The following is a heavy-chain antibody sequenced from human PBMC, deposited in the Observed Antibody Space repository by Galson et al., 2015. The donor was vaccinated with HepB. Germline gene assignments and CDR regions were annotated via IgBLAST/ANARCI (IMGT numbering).Heavy chain of an antibody. V-gene: IGHV1-24*01. D-gene: IGHD2-2*01. J-gene: IGHJ4*02. CDR3: ARGTRAFDY. Sequence: SVKVSCKVSGYTLTELSMHWVRQAPGKGLEWMGGFDPEDGETIYAQKFQGRVTMTTDTSTSTAYMELRSLRSDDTAVYYCARGTRAFDYWGQGTLVTVSS. CDR2: FDPEDGET. CDR1: GYTLTELS.